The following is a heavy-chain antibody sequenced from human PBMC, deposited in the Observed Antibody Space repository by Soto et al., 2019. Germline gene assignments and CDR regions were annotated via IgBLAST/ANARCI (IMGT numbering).Heavy chain of an antibody. J-gene: IGHJ4*02. V-gene: IGHV1-69*13. D-gene: IGHD6-13*01. CDR1: GGTFSSYA. Sequence: SVKVSCKASGGTFSSYAISWVRQAPGQGLEWMGGIIPIFGTANYAQKFQGRVTITADESTSTAYMELSSLRSEDTAVYYCASMYSSSWSPATYYFDYWGQGTLVTVSS. CDR2: IIPIFGTA. CDR3: ASMYSSSWSPATYYFDY.